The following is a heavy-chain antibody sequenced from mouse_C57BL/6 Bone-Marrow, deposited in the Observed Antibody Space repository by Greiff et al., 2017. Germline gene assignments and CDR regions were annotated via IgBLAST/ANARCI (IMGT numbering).Heavy chain of an antibody. CDR2: ISYDGSN. J-gene: IGHJ3*01. V-gene: IGHV3-6*01. Sequence: DVKLQESGPGLVKPSQSLSLTCSVTGYSITSGYYWNWIRQFPGNKLEWMGYISYDGSNNYNPTLHNRISITRDTSKNQLFLKLNSVTTEDTATYYSALLWLRRTWFAYWGQGTLVTVSA. D-gene: IGHD2-9*01. CDR3: ALLWLRRTWFAY. CDR1: GYSITSGYY.